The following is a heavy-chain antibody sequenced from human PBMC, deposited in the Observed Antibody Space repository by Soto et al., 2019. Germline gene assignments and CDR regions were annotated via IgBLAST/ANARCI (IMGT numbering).Heavy chain of an antibody. J-gene: IGHJ5*02. CDR3: AKEYWWAEANWFDP. D-gene: IGHD2-15*01. CDR1: GFTFSSYA. Sequence: PGESLKISCAASGFTFSSYAMSWVRQAPGKGLEWVSVISGSGGTTYYADSVKGRFTISRDNSKNTLYLQMNSLRVEDTAVYYCAKEYWWAEANWFDPWGQGTLVTVSS. V-gene: IGHV3-23*01. CDR2: ISGSGGTT.